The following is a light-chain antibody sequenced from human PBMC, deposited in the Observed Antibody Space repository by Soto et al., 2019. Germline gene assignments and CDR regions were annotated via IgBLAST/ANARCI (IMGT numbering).Light chain of an antibody. J-gene: IGKJ2*01. Sequence: EIVLTQSPGTLSLSPGERGTLSCRASQNLGTLYLAWFQQKSGQAPRLLIYSASRRATGIPDRFTGSGSGTDFTLTINRVEPEDFAVYYCQQYGSSPPKYTFGQGTKLEIK. CDR3: QQYGSSPPKYT. CDR1: QNLGTLY. CDR2: SAS. V-gene: IGKV3-20*01.